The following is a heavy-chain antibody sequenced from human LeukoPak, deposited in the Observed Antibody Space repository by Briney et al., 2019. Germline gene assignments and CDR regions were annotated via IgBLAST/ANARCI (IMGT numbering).Heavy chain of an antibody. CDR2: ISSSGSTI. V-gene: IGHV3-48*03. D-gene: IGHD3-3*01. CDR1: GFTFSSYE. CDR3: AKFWSGTYGRDAFDI. J-gene: IGHJ3*02. Sequence: GALRLSCAASGFTFSSYEMNWVRQAPGKGLEWVSYISSSGSTIYYADSVKGRFTITRDNSKNTLYLQMNSLRAEDTAVYYCAKFWSGTYGRDAFDIWGQGTMVTVSS.